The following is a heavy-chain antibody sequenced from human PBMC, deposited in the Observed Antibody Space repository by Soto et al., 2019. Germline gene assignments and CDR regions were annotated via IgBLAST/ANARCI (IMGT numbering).Heavy chain of an antibody. V-gene: IGHV2-5*01. CDR1: GFSLRTTGVG. CDR3: AHTWGLPFDY. CDR2: IYWNDDK. D-gene: IGHD3-16*01. J-gene: IGHJ4*02. Sequence: QITLKESGPTLVEPTQTLTLTCTYSGFSLRTTGVGVGWIRQPPGKALEWLGIIYWNDDKRYSPSLKNRFTLTSNISQSQVVLTLNNMDPVDTVTYYCAHTWGLPFDYWGQGTLVIVSS.